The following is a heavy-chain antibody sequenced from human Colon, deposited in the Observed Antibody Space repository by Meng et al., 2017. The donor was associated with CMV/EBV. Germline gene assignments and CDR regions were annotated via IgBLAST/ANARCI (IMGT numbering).Heavy chain of an antibody. D-gene: IGHD5-18*01. CDR2: IYDTGSS. V-gene: IGHV4-39*07. J-gene: IGHJ4*02. CDR1: GGSIRSSSYS. Sequence: LTCRVSGGSIRSSSYSWAWIRQPPGKGLERIGNIYDTGSSYYNPSLESRATISLDTPKNQVSLKLSSVTAADTAVYYCARVGYGYLYWGQGALVTVSS. CDR3: ARVGYGYLY.